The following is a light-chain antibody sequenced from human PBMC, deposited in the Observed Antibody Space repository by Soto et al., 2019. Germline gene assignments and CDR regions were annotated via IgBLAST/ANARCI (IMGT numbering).Light chain of an antibody. CDR1: SSNIGSNT. Sequence: QSVLTQPPSASGAPGQRVTISCSGSSSNIGSNTVNWYQQLPGTAPKLLIYTNNQRPSGVRDRFSGSRSGTSASLAISGLQSEDEADYYCAAWDDSLNGVGFGTGTKVTVL. V-gene: IGLV1-44*01. J-gene: IGLJ1*01. CDR3: AAWDDSLNGVG. CDR2: TNN.